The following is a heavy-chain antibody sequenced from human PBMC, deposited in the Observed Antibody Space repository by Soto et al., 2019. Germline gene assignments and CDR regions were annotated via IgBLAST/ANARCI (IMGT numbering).Heavy chain of an antibody. J-gene: IGHJ6*03. CDR2: IKHDGRER. Sequence: GGSLRLSCAASGFTFSSYWMSWVRQAPGKGLEWVANIKHDGRERYYADSVKGRFTISRDNAKNSLYLQMNSLRVEDTAVYFCARGYRPYHYYMDVWGKGTTVTVSS. CDR1: GFTFSSYW. V-gene: IGHV3-7*01. CDR3: ARGYRPYHYYMDV. D-gene: IGHD1-1*01.